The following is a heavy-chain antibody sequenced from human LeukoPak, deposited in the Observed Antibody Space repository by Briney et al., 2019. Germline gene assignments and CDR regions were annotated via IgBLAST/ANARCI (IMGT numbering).Heavy chain of an antibody. Sequence: SETLSLTCTVSGGSISSSSYYWGWIRQPPGKGLEWIGSIYYSGSTYYNPSLKSRVTISVDTSKNQFSLKLSSVTAADTAVYYCARILWFRELFLDYWGQGTLVTVSS. J-gene: IGHJ4*02. D-gene: IGHD3-10*01. CDR2: IYYSGST. CDR3: ARILWFRELFLDY. V-gene: IGHV4-39*01. CDR1: GGSISSSSYY.